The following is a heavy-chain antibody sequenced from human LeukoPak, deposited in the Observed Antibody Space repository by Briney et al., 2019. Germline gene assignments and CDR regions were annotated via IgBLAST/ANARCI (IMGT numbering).Heavy chain of an antibody. J-gene: IGHJ1*01. D-gene: IGHD6-13*01. CDR1: GYTFTIYG. CDR3: ARASVVAAGTRYFLH. Sequence: ASVTVSCKASGYTFTIYGISWVRQAPGQGLERMGWISAYSGHTNYAQKVQGRVTMTTDTSTSTAYMELGSLRSDDTAVYYCARASVVAAGTRYFLHWGQGTLVTVSS. V-gene: IGHV1-18*01. CDR2: ISAYSGHT.